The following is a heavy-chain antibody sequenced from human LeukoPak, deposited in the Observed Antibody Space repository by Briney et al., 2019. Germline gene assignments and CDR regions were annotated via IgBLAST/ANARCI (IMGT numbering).Heavy chain of an antibody. D-gene: IGHD2-15*01. CDR1: GFTFSSYE. Sequence: PGGSLRLSCAASGFTFSSYEMNWVRQAPGKGLEWVSYISSSGRTIYYADSVKGRFTISRDNAKNSLYLQMNSLRGEDTGVYYCARGSGYVLDYWTQGTLVTVSS. V-gene: IGHV3-48*03. CDR3: ARGSGYVLDY. CDR2: ISSSGRTI. J-gene: IGHJ4*02.